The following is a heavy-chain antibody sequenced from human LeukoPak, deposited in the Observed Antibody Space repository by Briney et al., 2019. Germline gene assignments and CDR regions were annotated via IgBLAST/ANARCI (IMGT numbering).Heavy chain of an antibody. D-gene: IGHD6-19*01. CDR3: AKRKYSSGGIFDY. Sequence: GGPLRLSCAASGFTFGTYAMSWVRQAPGKGLEWVSEISGSGDNTYYVDSVKGRFTISRDNSKNTLYLHMNSLRAEDTAVYYCAKRKYSSGGIFDYWGQGTLVTVSS. J-gene: IGHJ4*02. CDR1: GFTFGTYA. CDR2: ISGSGDNT. V-gene: IGHV3-23*01.